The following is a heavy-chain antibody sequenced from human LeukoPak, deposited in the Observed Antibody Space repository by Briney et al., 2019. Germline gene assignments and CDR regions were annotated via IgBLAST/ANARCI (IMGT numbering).Heavy chain of an antibody. Sequence: SETLSLTCAVCGGSFTDYAWNWIRQPPGKGLEWIGEVSDGGSVNYNPSLKSRITISADTSKNQFSLRLSSVSAADTAVYFCARGGLRDFYYFYMDVWAKGTMVTVSS. D-gene: IGHD2/OR15-2a*01. CDR3: ARGGLRDFYYFYMDV. J-gene: IGHJ6*03. V-gene: IGHV4-34*01. CDR1: GGSFTDYA. CDR2: VSDGGSV.